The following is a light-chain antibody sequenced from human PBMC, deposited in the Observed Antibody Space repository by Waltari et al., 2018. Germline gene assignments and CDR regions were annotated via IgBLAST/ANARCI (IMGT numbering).Light chain of an antibody. CDR3: QQYNNWPL. J-gene: IGKJ1*01. V-gene: IGKV3-15*01. Sequence: EIVLTQSPDTLSVSPGERATLSCRASQSVSSNLAWYQQKPGQAPRLPIYGASTRATGIPARFSGSGSGTEFSLTISSLQSEDFAVYYCQQYNNWPLFGQGTKVENK. CDR1: QSVSSN. CDR2: GAS.